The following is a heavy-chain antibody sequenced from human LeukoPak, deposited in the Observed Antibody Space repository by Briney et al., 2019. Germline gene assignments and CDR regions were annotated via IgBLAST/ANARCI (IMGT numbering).Heavy chain of an antibody. CDR3: ARLKDGSSWYRGIDY. Sequence: GESLKISCKGSGYSFTSYWIGWVRQMPGKGLEWMGIIYPGDSDTRYGPSFQGQVTISADKSISTAYLQWSSLKASDTAMYYCARLKDGSSWYRGIDYWGQGTLVTVSS. V-gene: IGHV5-51*01. CDR1: GYSFTSYW. J-gene: IGHJ4*02. CDR2: IYPGDSDT. D-gene: IGHD6-13*01.